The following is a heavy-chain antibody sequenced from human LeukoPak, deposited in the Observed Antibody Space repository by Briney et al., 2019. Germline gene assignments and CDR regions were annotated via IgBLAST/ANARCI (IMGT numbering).Heavy chain of an antibody. CDR1: GFTVSSNY. V-gene: IGHV3-53*01. Sequence: PGGSLRLSCAASGFTVSSNYMSWVRQAPGKGLEWVSVIYSGDITFYADSVKGRFTISRDNSKNTLYLQMNSLRAEDTAVYYCARDSVNSGLDYWGQGILVTVSS. D-gene: IGHD6-19*01. CDR2: IYSGDIT. J-gene: IGHJ4*02. CDR3: ARDSVNSGLDY.